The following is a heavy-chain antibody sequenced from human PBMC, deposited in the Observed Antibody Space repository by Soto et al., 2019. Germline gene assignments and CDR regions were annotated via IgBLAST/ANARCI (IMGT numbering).Heavy chain of an antibody. CDR3: AKVAGYSSAGHDVFDM. D-gene: IGHD6-19*01. V-gene: IGHV3-23*01. Sequence: EVQLLESGGGLVQPGGSLRLSCAATGFTFSYSGMNWVRQAPGKGLEWVSTISRSGGTTYYADSVRGRFTISRDNSKTTLYLQIDSLRAEDTAVFYCAKVAGYSSAGHDVFDMWGQGTMVTVSS. CDR1: GFTFSYSG. CDR2: ISRSGGTT. J-gene: IGHJ3*02.